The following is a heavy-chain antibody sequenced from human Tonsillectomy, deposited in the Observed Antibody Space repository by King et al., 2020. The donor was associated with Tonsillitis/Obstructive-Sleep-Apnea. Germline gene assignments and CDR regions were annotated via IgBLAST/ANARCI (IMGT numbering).Heavy chain of an antibody. V-gene: IGHV1-69*01. CDR1: GGTFSSYA. Sequence: QLVQSGAEVKKPGSSLKVSCKASGGTFSSYAISWVRQAPGQGLEWMGGIIPIFGTANYAQKFQGRVTITADESTSTAYMELSSLRSEDTAVYYCASGRDIVVVPAADKDYYYYYMDVWDKGTTVTVSS. CDR2: IIPIFGTA. CDR3: ASGRDIVVVPAADKDYYYYYMDV. D-gene: IGHD2-2*01. J-gene: IGHJ6*03.